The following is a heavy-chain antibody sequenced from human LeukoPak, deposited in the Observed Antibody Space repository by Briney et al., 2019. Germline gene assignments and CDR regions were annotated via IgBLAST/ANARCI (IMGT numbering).Heavy chain of an antibody. Sequence: VGSLRLSCAASGFTFSSYEMNWVRQAPGKGLEWVSYISSSGSTIYYADSVKGRFTISRDNAKNSLYLQMNSLRAEDTAVYYCAGGQIPGIAVDSIDYWGQGTLVTVSS. CDR1: GFTFSSYE. D-gene: IGHD6-19*01. J-gene: IGHJ4*02. CDR2: ISSSGSTI. CDR3: AGGQIPGIAVDSIDY. V-gene: IGHV3-48*03.